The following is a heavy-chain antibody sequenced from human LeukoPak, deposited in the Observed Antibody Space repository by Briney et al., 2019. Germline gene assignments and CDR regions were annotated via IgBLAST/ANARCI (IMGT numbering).Heavy chain of an antibody. D-gene: IGHD2-2*01. CDR1: GGSISTYY. CDR3: ASGYCSSTSCYLGWFDP. CDR2: IYPTGST. Sequence: SETQSLTCTVSGGSISTYYRSWIRQPPGKGLEWIGYIYPTGSTSYNPSLKSRVTISVDTSKNQLTLKLSSVTAADTAVYYCASGYCSSTSCYLGWFDPWGQGTLVTVSS. V-gene: IGHV4-4*09. J-gene: IGHJ5*02.